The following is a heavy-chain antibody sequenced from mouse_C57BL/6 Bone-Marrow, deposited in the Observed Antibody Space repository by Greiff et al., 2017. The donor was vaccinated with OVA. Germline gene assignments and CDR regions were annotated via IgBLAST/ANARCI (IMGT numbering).Heavy chain of an antibody. Sequence: EVQLQESGAELVKPGASVKLSCTASGFNIPSYYLPFVPPLPSPFLSFLLRLAPEDGEPKYAPKFQGKATITADTSSNTAYLQLSSLTSEDTAVYYCARRVLRTTYFDVWGTGTTVTVSS. V-gene: IGHV14-2*01. J-gene: IGHJ1*03. CDR1: GFNIPSYY. CDR3: ARRVLRTTYFDV. D-gene: IGHD1-1*01. CDR2: LAPEDGEP.